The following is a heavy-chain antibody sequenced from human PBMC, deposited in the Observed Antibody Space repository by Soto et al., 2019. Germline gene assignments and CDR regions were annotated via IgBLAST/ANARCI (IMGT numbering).Heavy chain of an antibody. V-gene: IGHV4-31*03. J-gene: IGHJ4*02. D-gene: IGHD3-22*01. CDR2: IYYSGST. CDR3: AREYYYDSSGFDY. CDR1: SVSISSGGYY. Sequence: SETLSLTCTVSSVSISSGGYYWTWIRQHPQKGLEWIGHIYYSGSTYYNPSLKSRVTVSVDTSKNQFSLKLSSVTAADTAVYYCAREYYYDSSGFDYWGQGTLVTVSS.